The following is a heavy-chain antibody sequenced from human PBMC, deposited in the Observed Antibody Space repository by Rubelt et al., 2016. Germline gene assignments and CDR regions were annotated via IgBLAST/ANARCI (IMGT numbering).Heavy chain of an antibody. D-gene: IGHD2-21*02. V-gene: IGHV3-66*01. J-gene: IGHJ1*01. CDR3: ASEMVGDSTQH. Sequence: GGSTYYADSVKGRFTISRDNSKNTLYLQMNSLRDEDTAVYYCASEMVGDSTQHWGQGTLVTVSS. CDR2: GGST.